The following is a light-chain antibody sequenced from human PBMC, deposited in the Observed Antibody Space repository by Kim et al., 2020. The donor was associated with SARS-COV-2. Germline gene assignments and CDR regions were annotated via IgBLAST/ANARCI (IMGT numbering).Light chain of an antibody. CDR3: QQRNTWFSYT. CDR1: QSDMTY. Sequence: EIVLTQSPATLSLSPGDGATLSCRASQSDMTYLAWYKQKAGQAPRLLIYDTSYRATGIPDRFTGSGSGTNFTLTISSLEPEDFAVYFCQQRNTWFSYTVGQGTKLEI. J-gene: IGKJ2*01. V-gene: IGKV3-11*01. CDR2: DTS.